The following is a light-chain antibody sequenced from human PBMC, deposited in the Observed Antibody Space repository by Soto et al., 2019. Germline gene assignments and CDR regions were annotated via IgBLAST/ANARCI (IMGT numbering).Light chain of an antibody. CDR1: QGIRTE. CDR3: LQDYTYPRT. CDR2: PTS. V-gene: IGKV1-6*01. Sequence: AIQMTQSPCSLSASVGDRVTITCRASQGIRTELGWCQQRPGKAPKLLIYPTSTLQDGVPSRFSGSGSGTDFTLSISSLQPEDFATYFCLQDYTYPRTCGQGTKVEIK. J-gene: IGKJ1*01.